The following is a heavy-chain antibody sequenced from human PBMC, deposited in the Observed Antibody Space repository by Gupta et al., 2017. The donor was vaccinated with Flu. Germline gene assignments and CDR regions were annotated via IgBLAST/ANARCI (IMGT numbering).Heavy chain of an antibody. CDR2: ISSSGSTI. J-gene: IGHJ6*02. D-gene: IGHD6-13*01. CDR3: ARDIAAAGTGGMDV. Sequence: EVQLVESGGGLVQPGGSLRPSCAASGFTFSSYEMNWVRQAPGKWLEWVSYISSSGSTIYYADSVKGRFTISRDNAKNSLYLQMNSLRAEDTAVYYCARDIAAAGTGGMDVWGQGTTVTVSS. CDR1: GFTFSSYE. V-gene: IGHV3-48*03.